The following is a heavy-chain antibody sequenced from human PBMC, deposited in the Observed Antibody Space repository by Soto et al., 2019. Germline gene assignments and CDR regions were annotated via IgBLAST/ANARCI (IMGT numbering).Heavy chain of an antibody. CDR3: AKDQGSSWYEIDY. CDR1: GFTFSNYA. CDR2: ISGSGGST. D-gene: IGHD6-13*01. J-gene: IGHJ4*02. V-gene: IGHV3-23*01. Sequence: GGSLRLSCAASGFTFSNYAMTWVRQAPGRGLEWVSTISGSGGSTYYADSVKGRFTISRDNSKNTLYLQMNSLRAEDTAVYYCAKDQGSSWYEIDYWGQGTLVTVSS.